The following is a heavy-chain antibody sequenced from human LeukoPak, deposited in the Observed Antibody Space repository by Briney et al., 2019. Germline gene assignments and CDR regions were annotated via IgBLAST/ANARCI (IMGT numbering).Heavy chain of an antibody. J-gene: IGHJ4*02. D-gene: IGHD4-23*01. CDR3: ARDARDGYGGNPFDY. Sequence: RGSLRLSCAASGFTFSSYAMYWVRQAPGKGLEWVSVIRGSGRTTYYADSVKGRFTISRDNSKNTLYLQTNSLRAEDTAVYYCARDARDGYGGNPFDYWGQGTLVTVSS. V-gene: IGHV3-23*01. CDR2: IRGSGRTT. CDR1: GFTFSSYA.